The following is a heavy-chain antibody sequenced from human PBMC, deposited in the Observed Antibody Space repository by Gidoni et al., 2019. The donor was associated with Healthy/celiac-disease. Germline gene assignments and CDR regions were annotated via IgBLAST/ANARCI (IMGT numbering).Heavy chain of an antibody. Sequence: QVQPVQSEAEVKMHGSSVTVSCKDSGGTFSSYAISWVRQAPGQGLEWMGGIIPIFGTANYAQKFQGRVTITADKSTSTAYMELSSLRSEYTAVYYCASPITHQQPSAHFDYWGQGTLVTVSS. J-gene: IGHJ4*01. CDR2: IIPIFGTA. V-gene: IGHV1-69*06. CDR3: ASPITHQQPSAHFDY. D-gene: IGHD3-10*01. CDR1: GGTFSSYA.